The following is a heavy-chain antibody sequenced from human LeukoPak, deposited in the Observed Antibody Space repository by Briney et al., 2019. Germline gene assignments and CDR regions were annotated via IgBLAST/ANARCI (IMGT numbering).Heavy chain of an antibody. V-gene: IGHV3-30*03. Sequence: GGTLRLSCAASGFTFSSYGMSWVRQAPGKGLEWVAVISYDGSNKYYADSVKGRFTISRDNSKNTLYLQMNSLRAEDTAVYYCASPTLPGIAAADPDYWGQGTLVTVSS. D-gene: IGHD6-13*01. CDR3: ASPTLPGIAAADPDY. CDR2: ISYDGSNK. J-gene: IGHJ4*02. CDR1: GFTFSSYG.